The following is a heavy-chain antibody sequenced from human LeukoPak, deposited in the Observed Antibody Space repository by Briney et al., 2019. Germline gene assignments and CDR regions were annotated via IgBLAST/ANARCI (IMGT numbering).Heavy chain of an antibody. CDR2: INGDGSST. CDR3: ARGPQRGAAANYYGMDV. CDR1: GFTLSNYW. J-gene: IGHJ6*02. V-gene: IGHV3-74*01. D-gene: IGHD2-2*01. Sequence: PGGSLRLSCAASGFTLSNYWMHWVRQAPGKGLVWVSRINGDGSSTSHADSVKGRFTISRDNAKSTLNLQMNSLRSEDTAVYYCARGPQRGAAANYYGMDVWGQGTTVTVSS.